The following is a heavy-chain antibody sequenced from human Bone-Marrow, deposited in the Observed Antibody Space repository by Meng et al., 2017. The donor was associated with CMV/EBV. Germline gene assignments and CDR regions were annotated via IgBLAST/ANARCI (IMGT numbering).Heavy chain of an antibody. CDR3: ARDGLVMPGGG. J-gene: IGHJ4*02. CDR1: GGTFSSYA. CDR2: IIPILGIA. Sequence: SVKVSCKASGGTFSSYAISWVRQAPGQGLEWMGGIIPILGIANYAQKFQGRVTITAGKSTSTAYMELSSLRSEDTAVYYCARDGLVMPGGGWGQGTLVTVSS. V-gene: IGHV1-69*10. D-gene: IGHD6-19*01.